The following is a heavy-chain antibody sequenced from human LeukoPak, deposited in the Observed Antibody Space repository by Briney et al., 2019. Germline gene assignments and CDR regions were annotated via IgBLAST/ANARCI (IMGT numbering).Heavy chain of an antibody. CDR1: GFTFSSYW. V-gene: IGHV3-7*01. CDR3: ASATTYDAFDI. D-gene: IGHD1-1*01. Sequence: GGSLRLSCAASGFTFSSYWVSWVRQAPGKGLEWVANIKQDGSEKYYVDSVKGRFTISRDNAKNSLYLQMNSLRAEDTAVYYCASATTYDAFDIWGQGTMVTVSS. CDR2: IKQDGSEK. J-gene: IGHJ3*02.